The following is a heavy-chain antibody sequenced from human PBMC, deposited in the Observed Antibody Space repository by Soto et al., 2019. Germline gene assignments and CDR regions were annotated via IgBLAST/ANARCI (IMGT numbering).Heavy chain of an antibody. V-gene: IGHV3-21*01. J-gene: IGHJ6*03. CDR2: ISSSSSYI. CDR1: GFTFSSYS. Sequence: EVQLVESGGGLVKPGGSLRLSCAASGFTFSSYSMNWVRQAPGKGLEWVSSISSSSSYIYYADSVKGRFTISRDNAKNTLYLQMNSLRAEDTAVYYCARPGHYYYYYMDVWGKGTTVTVSS. CDR3: ARPGHYYYYYMDV.